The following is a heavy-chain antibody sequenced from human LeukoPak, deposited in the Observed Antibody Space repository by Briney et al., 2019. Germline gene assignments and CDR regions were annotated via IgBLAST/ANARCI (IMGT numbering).Heavy chain of an antibody. V-gene: IGHV3-11*06. CDR3: ARVVGGTGYYFDP. Sequence: GGSLRLSCAASGLTFSDSYMTWIRQAPGKGLECVSYISIGSSHIKYADSVKGRFTISRDDARNSLYLQMNSLRAEDTAVYYCARVVGGTGYYFDPWGQGTLVTVSS. CDR2: ISIGSSHI. CDR1: GLTFSDSY. D-gene: IGHD2-15*01. J-gene: IGHJ4*02.